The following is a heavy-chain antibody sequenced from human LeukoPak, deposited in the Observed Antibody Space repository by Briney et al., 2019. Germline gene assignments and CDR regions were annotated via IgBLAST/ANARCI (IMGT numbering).Heavy chain of an antibody. CDR1: GGSFSGYY. V-gene: IGHV4-34*01. CDR3: ARDLGYGSGYFDY. D-gene: IGHD3-10*01. CDR2: INHSGST. J-gene: IGHJ4*02. Sequence: SATLSLTCAVYGGSFSGYYWSWIRQPPGKGLEWIGEINHSGSTNYNPSLKSRVTISVDTSKNQFSLKLSSVTAADTAVYYCARDLGYGSGYFDYWGQGTLVTVSS.